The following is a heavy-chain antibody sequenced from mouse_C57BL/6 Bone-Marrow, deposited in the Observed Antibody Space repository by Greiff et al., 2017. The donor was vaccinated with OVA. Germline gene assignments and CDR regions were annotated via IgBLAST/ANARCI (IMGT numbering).Heavy chain of an antibody. J-gene: IGHJ2*01. Sequence: QVQLQQPGAELVKPGASVKLSCKASGYTFTSYWMQWVKQRPGQGLECIGEIDPSDSYTNYNQKFKGKATLTVDTPSSTAYRQRSSLTSEDSAVYYCARPPYYYGRDYWGQGTTLTVSS. D-gene: IGHD1-1*01. CDR3: ARPPYYYGRDY. CDR2: IDPSDSYT. CDR1: GYTFTSYW. V-gene: IGHV1-50*01.